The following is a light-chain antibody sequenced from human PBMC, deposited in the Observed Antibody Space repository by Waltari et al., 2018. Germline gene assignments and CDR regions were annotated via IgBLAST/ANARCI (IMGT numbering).Light chain of an antibody. Sequence: QSALPQPAAVSGSPGQSITISCAGSNSDVAHYNLVSWYQQHPGEAPKLLIFETTKRPSGVSDRFSGSRSGNTASLTISGLQAEDEAEYSCCAYAGSSIYVFGSGTRVTVL. CDR1: NSDVAHYNL. CDR2: ETT. V-gene: IGLV2-23*01. J-gene: IGLJ1*01. CDR3: CAYAGSSIYV.